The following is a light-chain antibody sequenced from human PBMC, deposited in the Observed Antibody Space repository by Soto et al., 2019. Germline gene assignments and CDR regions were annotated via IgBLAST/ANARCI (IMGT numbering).Light chain of an antibody. CDR3: AAWEDSLMGSV. CDR2: SNN. CDR1: SSNIGSST. Sequence: QSVLTQPPSASGTPGQRVTLSFSGSSSNIGSSTVNWYQQLPGTAPKLLIYSNNQRPSGRPDRFSGSKSGTSASLAISGLQSEDEAEYYCAAWEDSLMGSVFGPGTKLTVL. J-gene: IGLJ1*01. V-gene: IGLV1-44*01.